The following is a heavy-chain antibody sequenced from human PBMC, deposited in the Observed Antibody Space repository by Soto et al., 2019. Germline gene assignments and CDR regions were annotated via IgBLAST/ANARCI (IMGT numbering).Heavy chain of an antibody. D-gene: IGHD2-8*01. J-gene: IGHJ6*02. V-gene: IGHV4-39*01. CDR3: ATEMVYVPYYGMDV. CDR1: GGSISSSSYY. Sequence: KSSETLSLTCTVSGGSISSSSYYWGWIRQPPGKGLGWIGSIYYSGSTHYNPSLKSRVTISVDTSKNQFSLKLSSVTAADTAVYYCATEMVYVPYYGMDVWGQGTTVTVSS. CDR2: IYYSGST.